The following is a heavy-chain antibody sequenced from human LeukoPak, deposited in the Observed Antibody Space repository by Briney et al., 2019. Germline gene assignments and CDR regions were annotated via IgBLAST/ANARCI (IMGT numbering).Heavy chain of an antibody. V-gene: IGHV4-34*01. CDR3: ARGADYVWGSYRYYYFDY. CDR2: INHSGST. J-gene: IGHJ4*02. CDR1: GGSFSGYY. Sequence: SETLSLTCAVYGGSFSGYYWSWIRQPPGKGLEWIGEINHSGSTNYNPSLKSRVTISVDTSKNQFSLKLISVTAADTAVYYCARGADYVWGSYRYYYFDYWGQGTLVTVSS. D-gene: IGHD3-16*02.